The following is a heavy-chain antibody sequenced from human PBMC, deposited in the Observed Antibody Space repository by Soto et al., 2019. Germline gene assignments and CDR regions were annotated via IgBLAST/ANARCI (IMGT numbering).Heavy chain of an antibody. CDR1: GYTFTSYG. Sequence: QVQLVQSGPEVKKPGASVKVSCKTSGYTFTSYGISWVRQAPGQGLEWMGWITTDKGKTTYAQKFQGRVTMTTDTSTSTAYMELRSLRSDDTAVYYCATRSQAFDYWCQGTLVTVSS. J-gene: IGHJ4*02. V-gene: IGHV1-18*01. CDR2: ITTDKGKT. CDR3: ATRSQAFDY.